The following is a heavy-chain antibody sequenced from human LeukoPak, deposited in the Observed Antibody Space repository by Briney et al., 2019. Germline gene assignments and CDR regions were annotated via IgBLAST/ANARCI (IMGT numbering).Heavy chain of an antibody. CDR2: IYYSGST. D-gene: IGHD5-12*01. V-gene: IGHV4-59*01. CDR3: ARGGGYLYYFDY. J-gene: IGHJ4*02. CDR1: GGSISSYY. Sequence: PSETLSLTCTVSGGSISSYYWSWIRQPPEKGLEWIGYIYYSGSTNYNPSLKSRVTISVDTSKNQFSLKLSSATAADTAVYYCARGGGYLYYFDYRGQGTLVTVSS.